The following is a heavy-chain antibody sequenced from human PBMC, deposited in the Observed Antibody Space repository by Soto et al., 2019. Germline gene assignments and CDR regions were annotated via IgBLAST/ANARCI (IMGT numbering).Heavy chain of an antibody. CDR2: INHSGST. CDR1: GGSFSGYY. D-gene: IGHD2-15*01. CDR3: ARGKVGVVVAATLGYYYYGMDV. Sequence: SETLSLTCAVYGGSFSGYYWSWIRQPPGKGLEWIGEINHSGSTNYNPSLKSRVTISVDTSKNQFSLKLSSVTAADTAVYYCARGKVGVVVAATLGYYYYGMDVWGQGTTVTVSS. V-gene: IGHV4-34*01. J-gene: IGHJ6*02.